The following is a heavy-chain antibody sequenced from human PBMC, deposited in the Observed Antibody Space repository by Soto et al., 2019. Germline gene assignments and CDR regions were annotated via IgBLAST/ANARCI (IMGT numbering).Heavy chain of an antibody. D-gene: IGHD5-18*01. CDR1: GGSVSISPSY. V-gene: IGHV4-61*01. CDR3: VREGDSHEDS. Sequence: SETLSLTCSVAGGSVSISPSYLNWIRQPPGKGLEWIGYVFYSGSTNYNPSLESRVTISLDISKNEFSLRMRSVTAADTAVYYCVREGDSHEDSWGQGTLFTVSS. CDR2: VFYSGST. J-gene: IGHJ4*02.